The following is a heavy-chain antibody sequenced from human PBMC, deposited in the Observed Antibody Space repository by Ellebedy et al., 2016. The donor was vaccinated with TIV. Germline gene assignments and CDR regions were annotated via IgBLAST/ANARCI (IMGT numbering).Heavy chain of an antibody. CDR2: IYPGDSDT. D-gene: IGHD3-10*01. Sequence: GESLKISCKGSGYSFTSYWIGWVRQMPGKGLEWMGIIYPGDSDTRYSPSFQGQVTISADKSISTAYLQWSSLKASDTAMYYCAGELPTAYYYYYGMDVWGQGTTVTVSS. CDR1: GYSFTSYW. V-gene: IGHV5-51*01. CDR3: AGELPTAYYYYYGMDV. J-gene: IGHJ6*02.